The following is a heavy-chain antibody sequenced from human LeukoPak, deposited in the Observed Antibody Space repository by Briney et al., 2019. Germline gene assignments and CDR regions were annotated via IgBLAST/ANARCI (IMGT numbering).Heavy chain of an antibody. Sequence: PGGSLRLSCAASRFTFSGYAMHWVRQAPGKGLEWVAVVSFDGSNKYYADSVKGRFTISRDNSKNTLYLHMISLRADDTAVYYCARERPYSGKSGITDYWGQGTLVTVSS. D-gene: IGHD1-26*01. CDR2: VSFDGSNK. CDR3: ARERPYSGKSGITDY. J-gene: IGHJ4*02. V-gene: IGHV3-30*04. CDR1: RFTFSGYA.